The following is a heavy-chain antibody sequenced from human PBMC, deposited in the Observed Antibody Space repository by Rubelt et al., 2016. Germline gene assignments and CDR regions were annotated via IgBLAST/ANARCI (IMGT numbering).Heavy chain of an antibody. CDR3: ARDGVVPAAIRILDY. CDR2: ISSSSSTI. D-gene: IGHD2-2*02. Sequence: EWVSYISSSSSTIYYADSVKGRFTISRDNAKNSLYLQMNSLRAEDTAVYYCARDGVVPAAIRILDYWGQGTLVTVSS. J-gene: IGHJ4*02. V-gene: IGHV3-48*04.